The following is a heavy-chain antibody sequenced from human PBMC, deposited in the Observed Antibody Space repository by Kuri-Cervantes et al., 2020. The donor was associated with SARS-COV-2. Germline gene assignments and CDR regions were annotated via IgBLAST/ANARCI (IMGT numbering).Heavy chain of an antibody. V-gene: IGHV4-59*01. D-gene: IGHD6-13*01. J-gene: IGHJ4*02. Sequence: SETLSLTCTVSGGSISSYYWSWIRQPPGKGLEWIGYIYYSGSTNYNPSLKSRVTISVDTYKNQFSLKLSSVTAADTAVYYCARDGGSSWDFDYWGQGTLVTVSS. CDR1: GGSISSYY. CDR2: IYYSGST. CDR3: ARDGGSSWDFDY.